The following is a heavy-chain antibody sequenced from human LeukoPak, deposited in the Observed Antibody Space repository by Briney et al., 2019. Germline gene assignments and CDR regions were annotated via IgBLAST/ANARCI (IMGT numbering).Heavy chain of an antibody. CDR1: GYSISSGYY. CDR2: IYHSGST. V-gene: IGHV4-38-2*02. CDR3: ATIDWFDP. J-gene: IGHJ5*02. Sequence: SETLSLTCTVSGYSISSGYYWGWIRQPPGKGLEWIGSIYHSGSTYYNPSLKSRVTISVDTSKNQFSLKLSSVTAADTAVYYCATIDWFDPWGQGTLVTVSS.